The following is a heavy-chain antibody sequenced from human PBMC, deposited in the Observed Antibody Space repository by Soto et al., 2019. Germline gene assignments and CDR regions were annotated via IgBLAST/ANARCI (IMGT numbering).Heavy chain of an antibody. V-gene: IGHV4-59*01. CDR2: IYYSGST. Sequence: SETLSLTCTVSGGSISSYYWSWIRQPPGKGLEWIGYIYYSGSTNYNPSLKSRVTISVDTSKNQFSLKLSSVTAADTAVYYCARDAPTGWSDAFDIWGQGTMVTVSS. D-gene: IGHD2-15*01. CDR3: ARDAPTGWSDAFDI. J-gene: IGHJ3*02. CDR1: GGSISSYY.